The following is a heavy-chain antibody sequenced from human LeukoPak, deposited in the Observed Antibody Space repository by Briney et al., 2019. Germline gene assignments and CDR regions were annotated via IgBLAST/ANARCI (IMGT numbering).Heavy chain of an antibody. CDR3: AREFGSSSPPRDLDH. Sequence: GRSLRLSCAASGFTFSSYAMHWVRQAPGKGLEWVAVISYDGSNKYYADSVKGRFTISRDNSKNTLYLQMNSLRAEDTAVYYCAREFGSSSPPRDLDHWGQGTLVTVSS. J-gene: IGHJ4*02. V-gene: IGHV3-30-3*01. D-gene: IGHD6-6*01. CDR1: GFTFSSYA. CDR2: ISYDGSNK.